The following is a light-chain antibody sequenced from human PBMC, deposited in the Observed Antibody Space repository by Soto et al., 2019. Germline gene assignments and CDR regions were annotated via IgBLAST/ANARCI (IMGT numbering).Light chain of an antibody. J-gene: IGKJ1*01. CDR1: QSLRSN. V-gene: IGKV3-15*01. CDR2: SAS. Sequence: EIVMTQSPVTLSVSPGETVILSCRASQSLRSNLAWYQQKPGQTPRLLIYSASIRAAATPARFSGSGAGTNFSLTISSLESEDFAVYYCQQHDKLPPAFGQGTKVDNK. CDR3: QQHDKLPPA.